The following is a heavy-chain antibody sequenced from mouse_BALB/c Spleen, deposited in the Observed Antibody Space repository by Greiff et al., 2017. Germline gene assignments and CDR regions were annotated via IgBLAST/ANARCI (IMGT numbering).Heavy chain of an antibody. V-gene: IGHV2-9*02. D-gene: IGHD2-12*01. CDR3: ARDGPYDEAMDY. J-gene: IGHJ4*01. CDR1: GFSLTSYG. Sequence: LKLMESGPGLVAPSQSLSITCTVSGFSLTSYGVHWVRQPPGKGLEWLGAIWAGGSTNYNSALMSRLSISKDNSKSQVFLKMNSLQTDDTAMYYCARDGPYDEAMDYWGQGTSVTVSS. CDR2: IWAGGST.